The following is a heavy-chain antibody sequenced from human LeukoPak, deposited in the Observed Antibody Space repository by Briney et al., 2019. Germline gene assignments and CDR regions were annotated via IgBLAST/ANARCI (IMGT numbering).Heavy chain of an antibody. V-gene: IGHV1-69*05. CDR3: ARESGGWGGPGPRAFDY. D-gene: IGHD1-26*01. J-gene: IGHJ4*02. CDR1: GGTFSSYA. CDR2: IIPIFGTA. Sequence: ASVKVSCKASGGTFSSYAISWVRQAPGQGLEWMGGIIPIFGTANYAQKFQGRVTITRDTSASTAYMELSSLRSEDTAVYYCARESGGWGGPGPRAFDYWGQGTLVTVSS.